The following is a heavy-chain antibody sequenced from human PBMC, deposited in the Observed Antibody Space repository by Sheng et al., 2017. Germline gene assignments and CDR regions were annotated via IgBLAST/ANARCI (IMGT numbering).Heavy chain of an antibody. CDR3: AKDRDSSRSWYPPHRAQPGYFQH. V-gene: IGHV3-23*04. D-gene: IGHD6-13*01. J-gene: IGHJ1*01. Sequence: EVQLVESGGGLVQPGESLRLSCAASEFTFSSYAMSWVRQAPGKGLEWVSAISGSGGSTYYADSVKGRCTISRDNSKNTLYLQMNSLRAEDTAVYYCAKDRDSSRSWYPPHRAQPGYFQHWGQGTLVTVSS. CDR2: ISGSGGST. CDR1: EFTFSSYA.